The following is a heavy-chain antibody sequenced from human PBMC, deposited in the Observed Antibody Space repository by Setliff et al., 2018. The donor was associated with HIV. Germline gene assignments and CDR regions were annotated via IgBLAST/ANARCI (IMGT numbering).Heavy chain of an antibody. D-gene: IGHD3-3*01. CDR2: IKEDGSEK. CDR3: ARDRGGIFDSLWSGYRDAFDI. V-gene: IGHV3-7*01. Sequence: PGGSLRLSCAASGFTFSSYGMHWVRQAPGKGLEWVANIKEDGSEKNYVDSVKGRFTITRDNSKNSLYLQTDSLRAEDTAVYYCARDRGGIFDSLWSGYRDAFDIWGQGTMVTVSS. CDR1: GFTFSSYG. J-gene: IGHJ3*02.